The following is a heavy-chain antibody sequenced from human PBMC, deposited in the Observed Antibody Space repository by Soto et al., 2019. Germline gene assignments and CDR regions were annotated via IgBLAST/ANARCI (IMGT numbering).Heavy chain of an antibody. Sequence: ETLSLTCTVSGGSISDSSHYWAWIRQPPGKGLEWIATINYSGRTYYNPSLRSRVTISVDTSRDQFSLNLNSVTAADTAVYYCARHFGNYGDWAFDFWGQGTLVTVSS. V-gene: IGHV4-39*01. CDR3: ARHFGNYGDWAFDF. CDR1: GGSISDSSHY. J-gene: IGHJ4*02. CDR2: INYSGRT. D-gene: IGHD4-17*01.